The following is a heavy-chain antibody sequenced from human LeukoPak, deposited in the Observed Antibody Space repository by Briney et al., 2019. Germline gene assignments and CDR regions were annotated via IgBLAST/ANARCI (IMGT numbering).Heavy chain of an antibody. V-gene: IGHV3-7*05. CDR1: GFTFSNYW. Sequence: GGSLRLSCAASGFTFSNYWMNWVRQAPGKGLEWVANINHDGSEKYYVDSVKGRFTISRDNAKNSLYLQMNSLRAEDTAVYYCARGPLRTDVYWGQGTLVTVSS. D-gene: IGHD2-8*01. CDR2: INHDGSEK. CDR3: ARGPLRTDVY. J-gene: IGHJ4*02.